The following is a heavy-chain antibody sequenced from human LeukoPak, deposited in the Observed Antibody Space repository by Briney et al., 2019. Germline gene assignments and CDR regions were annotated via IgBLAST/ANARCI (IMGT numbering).Heavy chain of an antibody. Sequence: SETLSLTCTVSGGFISSYYWSWIRQPAGKGLEWIGRIYTSGTTNYNPSLKSRVSISVDTSKNQFSLKLSSVTATDTAVYYCARHAYYYYYMDVWGTGTTVTVSS. CDR1: GGFISSYY. CDR3: ARHAYYYYYMDV. J-gene: IGHJ6*03. CDR2: IYTSGTT. V-gene: IGHV4-4*07.